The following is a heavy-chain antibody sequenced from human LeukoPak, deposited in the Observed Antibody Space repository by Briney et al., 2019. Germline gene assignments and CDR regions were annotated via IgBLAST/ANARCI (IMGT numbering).Heavy chain of an antibody. CDR2: IYYDGGNK. Sequence: GRSLRLSCAASGFTFRNFGMHWVRQAPGKGLAWVAVIYYDGGNKYYIDSVKGRFTISRDNSKNTLYLQMNSLRAEDTAVYYCARDRSELRYFDYWGQGTLVTVSS. V-gene: IGHV3-33*01. CDR3: ARDRSELRYFDY. J-gene: IGHJ4*02. CDR1: GFTFRNFG. D-gene: IGHD1-14*01.